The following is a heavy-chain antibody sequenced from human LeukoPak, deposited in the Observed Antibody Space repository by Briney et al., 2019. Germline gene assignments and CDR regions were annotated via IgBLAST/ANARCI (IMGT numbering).Heavy chain of an antibody. CDR1: GVTFSSYS. V-gene: IGHV3-21*01. Sequence: PGGSLRLSCAASGVTFSSYSMNWVRQAPGKGLEWVAFISSSSSYIYYPDSGKGRLTISRDNDKNSLYLQMTSASAEDKAVYYCARDFIVGATVWYFDYWGQGTLVTVSS. D-gene: IGHD1-26*01. J-gene: IGHJ4*02. CDR2: ISSSSSYI. CDR3: ARDFIVGATVWYFDY.